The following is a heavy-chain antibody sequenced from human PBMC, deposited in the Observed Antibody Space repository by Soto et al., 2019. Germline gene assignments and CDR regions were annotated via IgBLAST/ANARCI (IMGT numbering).Heavy chain of an antibody. CDR1: GFTFSSYA. CDR3: AREPDGDYFYSAGSFDY. CDR2: ISYDGSNK. D-gene: IGHD4-17*01. V-gene: IGHV3-30-3*01. J-gene: IGHJ4*02. Sequence: QVQLVESGGGVVQPGRSLRLSCAASGFTFSSYAMHWVRQAPGKGLEWVAVISYDGSNKYYADSVKGRFTISRDNSKNTLYLQMNSLRAEDTAVYYCAREPDGDYFYSAGSFDYWGQGTLVTVSS.